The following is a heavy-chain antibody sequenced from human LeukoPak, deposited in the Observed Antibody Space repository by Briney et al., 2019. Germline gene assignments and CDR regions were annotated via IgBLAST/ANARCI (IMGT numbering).Heavy chain of an antibody. CDR3: ARVLQNYYHMDV. V-gene: IGHV4-39*07. Sequence: SETLSLTCTVSGASIRSDTYYWAWIRQPPGKGLEWIGSLWSGTTTYYNPSLTSRVTIAVDTSKNQFSLILPSVTAADTAVYYCARVLQNYYHMDVWGKGTTVTVSS. CDR2: LWSGTTT. J-gene: IGHJ6*03. CDR1: GASIRSDTYY. D-gene: IGHD3-3*01.